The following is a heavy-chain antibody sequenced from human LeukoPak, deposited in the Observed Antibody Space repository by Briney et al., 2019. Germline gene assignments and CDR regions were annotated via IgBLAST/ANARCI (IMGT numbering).Heavy chain of an antibody. CDR3: ARHTGYGDYVVFDI. CDR2: IYFSGTT. CDR1: GGSINKSSYY. V-gene: IGHV4-39*01. J-gene: IGHJ3*02. D-gene: IGHD4-17*01. Sequence: SETLSLTCTVSGGSINKSSYYWGWIRQPPGKGLEWIATIYFSGTTYYNASLKSRFTISVDTSKNQFSLRLTSVTAADTAMFYCARHTGYGDYVVFDIWGQGTMVTVSS.